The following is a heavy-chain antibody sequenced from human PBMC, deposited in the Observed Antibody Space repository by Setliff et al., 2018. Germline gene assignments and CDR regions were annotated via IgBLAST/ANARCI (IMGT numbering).Heavy chain of an antibody. D-gene: IGHD1-1*01. Sequence: GGSLSLSCTASGFTFSTYSMHWVRQAPGRGLEWVAVISYDGGKTYHADSVKGRFIISRDNSENTLYLQMNSLRPEDTAVYYCAREVRPSFDDYWGQGTLVTVSS. CDR1: GFTFSTYS. CDR2: ISYDGGKT. V-gene: IGHV3-30-3*01. J-gene: IGHJ4*02. CDR3: AREVRPSFDDY.